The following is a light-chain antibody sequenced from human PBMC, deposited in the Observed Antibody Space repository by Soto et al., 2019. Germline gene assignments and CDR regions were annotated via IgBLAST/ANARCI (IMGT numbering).Light chain of an antibody. J-gene: IGKJ2*01. CDR2: GAS. CDR1: QRVSNNL. CDR3: LQYGDFYP. V-gene: IGKV3-20*01. Sequence: EIVLTQSPGSLSLSPGERATLSCRASQRVSNNLVAWYQQKSGQAPRLLISGASTRATGVSDRFSGSGSGTDFALTISRLEPEDVAVYYCLQYGDFYPFGQGTNLELK.